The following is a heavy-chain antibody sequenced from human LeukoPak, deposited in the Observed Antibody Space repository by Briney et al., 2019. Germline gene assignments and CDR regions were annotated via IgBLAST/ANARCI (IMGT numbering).Heavy chain of an antibody. J-gene: IGHJ5*02. V-gene: IGHV4-59*01. CDR3: ARAPIPYDRSRTDYRFDP. Sequence: SETLSLTCSVSGASISSYYLSWIRQPPGKGLEWIGYIYYSGSTNCNPSLKSRVTISLDTSKSQFSLKLTSVTAADTAVYYCARAPIPYDRSRTDYRFDPWGQGTLVTVAS. CDR2: IYYSGST. D-gene: IGHD3-16*01. CDR1: GASISSYY.